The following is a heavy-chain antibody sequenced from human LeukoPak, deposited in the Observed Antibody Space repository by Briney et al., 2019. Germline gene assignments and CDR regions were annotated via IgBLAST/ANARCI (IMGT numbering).Heavy chain of an antibody. CDR1: GFTFSSYA. CDR2: ISYDGSNK. D-gene: IGHD6-19*01. V-gene: IGHV3-30*04. Sequence: GGSLRLSCAASGFTFSSYAMHWVRQAPGEGLEWVAVISYDGSNKYYADSVKGRFTISRDNSKNTLYLQMNSLRAEDTAVYYCASDGYSSGWFYFDYWGQGTLVTVSS. CDR3: ASDGYSSGWFYFDY. J-gene: IGHJ4*02.